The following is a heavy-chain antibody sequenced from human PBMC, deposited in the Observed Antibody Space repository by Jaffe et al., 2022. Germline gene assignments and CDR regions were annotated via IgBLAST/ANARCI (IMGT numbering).Heavy chain of an antibody. CDR1: GYTFTAYY. V-gene: IGHV1-46*01. Sequence: QVHLVQSGAEVKKPGASVKLSCKASGYTFTAYYIHWVRQAPGQGLEWMGIINPGAGTTTYAQSFQGRVTLTRDTSTRTVYMEVRSLRSDDTGVYYCARGYDSSGYYQDGRHYFDFWGQGTLVSVSS. J-gene: IGHJ4*02. D-gene: IGHD3-22*01. CDR3: ARGYDSSGYYQDGRHYFDF. CDR2: INPGAGTT.